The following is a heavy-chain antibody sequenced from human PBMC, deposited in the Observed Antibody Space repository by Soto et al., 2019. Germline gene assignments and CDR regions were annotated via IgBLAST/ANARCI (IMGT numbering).Heavy chain of an antibody. Sequence: GGSLRLSCAASGFTFSSYAMSWVRQAPGKGLEWVSAISGSGGSTYYADSVKGRFTISRDNSKNTLYLQMNSLRAEDTAVYYCAKTIAVAGTRGSDYWGQGTLVTVS. CDR1: GFTFSSYA. V-gene: IGHV3-23*01. J-gene: IGHJ4*02. CDR3: AKTIAVAGTRGSDY. D-gene: IGHD6-19*01. CDR2: ISGSGGST.